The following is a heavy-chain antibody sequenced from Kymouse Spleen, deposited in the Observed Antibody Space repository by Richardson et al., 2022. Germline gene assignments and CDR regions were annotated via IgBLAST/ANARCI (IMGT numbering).Heavy chain of an antibody. CDR1: GFTFSSYG. V-gene: IGHV3-33*01. J-gene: IGHJ4*02. D-gene: IGHD6-6*01. Sequence: QVQLVESGGGVVQPGRSLRLSCAASGFTFSSYGMHWVRQAPGKGLEWVAVIWYDGSNKYYADSVKGRFTISRDNSKNTLYLQMNSLRAEDTAVYYCARGAARPPESFFDYWGQGTLVTVSS. CDR2: IWYDGSNK. CDR3: ARGAARPPESFFDY.